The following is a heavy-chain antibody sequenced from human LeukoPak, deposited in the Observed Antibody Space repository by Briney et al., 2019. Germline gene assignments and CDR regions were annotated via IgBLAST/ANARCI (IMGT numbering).Heavy chain of an antibody. Sequence: SETLSLTCAVYGGSFSGYYWSWIRQPPGKGLEWLGEINHSGSTNYNPSLKSRVTISVDTSKNQFSLKLSSVTAADTAVYYCARDGSGGYYYFDYWGQGTLVTVSS. CDR3: ARDGSGGYYYFDY. CDR1: GGSFSGYY. V-gene: IGHV4-34*01. D-gene: IGHD6-19*01. J-gene: IGHJ4*02. CDR2: INHSGST.